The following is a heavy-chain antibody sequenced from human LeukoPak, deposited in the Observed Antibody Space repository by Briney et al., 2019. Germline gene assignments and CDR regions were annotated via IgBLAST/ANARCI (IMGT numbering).Heavy chain of an antibody. D-gene: IGHD3-22*01. CDR2: INPNSGGT. J-gene: IGHJ4*02. CDR1: GYTFTGYY. V-gene: IGHV1-2*02. Sequence: ASVKVSCKASGYTFTGYYMHWVRQAPGQGLEWMGWINPNSGGTNYAQKFQGRVTMTRDTSISTAYMELSRLRSDDTAAYYCARSGSGYYYPPYDYWGQGTLVTVSS. CDR3: ARSGSGYYYPPYDY.